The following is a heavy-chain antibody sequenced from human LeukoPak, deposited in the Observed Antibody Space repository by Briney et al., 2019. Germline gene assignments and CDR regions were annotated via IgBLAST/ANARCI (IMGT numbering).Heavy chain of an antibody. CDR3: ARPTNPYDSSGYYYY. J-gene: IGHJ4*02. D-gene: IGHD3-22*01. CDR1: GYSFTTYW. V-gene: IGHV5-51*01. CDR2: IYPGDSDT. Sequence: GESLKISCKGSGYSFTTYWIGWVRQMPGKGLEWMGIIYPGDSDTRYSPSFQGQVTISADKSISTAYLQWSSLKASDSAMCYCARPTNPYDSSGYYYYWGRGTLVTVSS.